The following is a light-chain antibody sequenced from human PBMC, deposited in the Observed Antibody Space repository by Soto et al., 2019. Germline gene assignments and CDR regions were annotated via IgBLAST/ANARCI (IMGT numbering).Light chain of an antibody. Sequence: QSVLTQPPSASGSPGQSVTISCTGTSSDVGAYNYVSWYQQHPGRAPKLIIYGVTNRPSGVSSRFSGSKSGDTASLTISGLRTDDEADYFCSSYTSHATVVFGTGTKLTVL. CDR1: SSDVGAYNY. V-gene: IGLV2-14*01. CDR2: GVT. CDR3: SSYTSHATVV. J-gene: IGLJ1*01.